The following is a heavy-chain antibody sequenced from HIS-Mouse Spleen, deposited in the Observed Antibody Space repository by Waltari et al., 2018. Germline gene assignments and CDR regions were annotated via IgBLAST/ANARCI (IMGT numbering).Heavy chain of an antibody. CDR1: GFTFSSYG. CDR2: ISYDGSNK. V-gene: IGHV3-30*18. J-gene: IGHJ2*01. D-gene: IGHD2-21*01. Sequence: LGLSCAASGFTFSSYGMHWVRQAPGRGLEWVAVISYDGSNKYYADSVKGRFTISRDNSKNTLYLQMNSLRAEDTAVYYCAKDPALIVVEPNWYFDLWGRGTLVTVSS. CDR3: AKDPALIVVEPNWYFDL.